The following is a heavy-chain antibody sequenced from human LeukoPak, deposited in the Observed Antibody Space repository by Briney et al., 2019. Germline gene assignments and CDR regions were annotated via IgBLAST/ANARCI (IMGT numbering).Heavy chain of an antibody. CDR1: GDSVSSTGAA. J-gene: IGHJ3*02. D-gene: IGHD5-24*01. Sequence: SQTLSLTCAISGDSVSSTGAAWNWIRQSPSRGLEWLGRTYYRSKWYSDYAISLKGRITINADTSKNHCSLQLNSVTPEDTAVYYCARGGQGDGYSADEAFDMWGQGTMVTVSS. V-gene: IGHV6-1*01. CDR3: ARGGQGDGYSADEAFDM. CDR2: TYYRSKWYS.